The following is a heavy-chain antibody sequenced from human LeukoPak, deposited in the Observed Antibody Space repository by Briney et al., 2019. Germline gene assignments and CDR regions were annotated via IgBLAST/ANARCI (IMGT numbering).Heavy chain of an antibody. D-gene: IGHD6-13*01. CDR3: ARGGMSDIAAAGTDY. CDR2: IWYDGRNK. J-gene: IGHJ4*02. V-gene: IGHV3-33*01. Sequence: PGRSLRLSCAASGFSSGMHWVRQAPGKGLEWVAVIWYDGRNKYYAESVKGRFTISRDNSKNTLYLQMGSLRAEDTAVYYCARGGMSDIAAAGTDYWGQGTLVTVSS. CDR1: GFSSG.